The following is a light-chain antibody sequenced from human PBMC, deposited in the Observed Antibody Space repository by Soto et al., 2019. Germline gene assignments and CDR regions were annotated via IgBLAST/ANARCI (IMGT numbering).Light chain of an antibody. CDR3: QQYETSPAT. J-gene: IGKJ5*01. CDR2: GAS. Sequence: EIVLTQSPGTLSLSPGERATLSCRASQSLTSGDLAWYQQKFGQAPRLLIYGASTRAPGIPDRFSGSGSGPDLTLTVSRLDPEDFAVYYCQQYETSPATFGQGTRLEIK. CDR1: QSLTSGD. V-gene: IGKV3-20*01.